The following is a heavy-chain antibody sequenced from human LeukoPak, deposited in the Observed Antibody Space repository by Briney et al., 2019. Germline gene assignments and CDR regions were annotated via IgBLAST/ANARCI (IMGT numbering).Heavy chain of an antibody. CDR3: ARGVAVRYCSSGSCYSLGWFDP. V-gene: IGHV4-34*01. Sequence: SETLSLTCAVYGGSFSGYYWSWIRQPPGKGLEWIGEINHSGSTNYNPSLKSRVTISVDTFKNQFSLKLSSVTAADTAVYYCARGVAVRYCSSGSCYSLGWFDPWGQGTLVTVSS. CDR1: GGSFSGYY. J-gene: IGHJ5*02. D-gene: IGHD2-15*01. CDR2: INHSGST.